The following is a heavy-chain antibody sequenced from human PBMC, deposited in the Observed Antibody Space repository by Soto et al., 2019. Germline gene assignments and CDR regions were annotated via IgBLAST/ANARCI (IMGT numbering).Heavy chain of an antibody. V-gene: IGHV6-1*01. Sequence: KQSQTLSLTCAISGDSVSSNSAAWNWIRQSPSRGLEWLGRTYYRSKWYNDYAVSVKSRITINPDTSKNQFSLQLNSVTPEDTAVYYCARDSGGITMVRGDQHAFDIWGQGTMVTVSS. CDR1: GDSVSSNSAA. D-gene: IGHD3-10*01. J-gene: IGHJ3*02. CDR3: ARDSGGITMVRGDQHAFDI. CDR2: TYYRSKWYN.